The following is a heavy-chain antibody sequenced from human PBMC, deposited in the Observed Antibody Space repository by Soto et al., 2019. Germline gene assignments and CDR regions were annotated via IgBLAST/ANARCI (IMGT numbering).Heavy chain of an antibody. V-gene: IGHV4-31*03. D-gene: IGHD3-9*01. Sequence: SETLSLTCTVSGGSISSGGYYWSWIRQHPGKGLEWIGYIYYSGSTYYNPSLKSRVTISVDTSKNQFSLKLSSVTAADTAVYYCARAYYDILTGGGLYYFDYWGQGTLVTVSS. J-gene: IGHJ4*02. CDR3: ARAYYDILTGGGLYYFDY. CDR1: GGSISSGGYY. CDR2: IYYSGST.